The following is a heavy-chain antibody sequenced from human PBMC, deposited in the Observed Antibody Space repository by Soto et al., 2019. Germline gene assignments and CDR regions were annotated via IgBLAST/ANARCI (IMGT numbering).Heavy chain of an antibody. D-gene: IGHD5-18*01. J-gene: IGHJ6*02. Sequence: SVKVSCKASGGTFSSYAISWVRQAPGQGLEWMGGIIPIFGTANYAQKFQGRVTITADESTSTAYMELSSLRSEDTAVYYCARSRGYRYGFTGLVEYGMDVCGQGTTVTVSS. CDR3: ARSRGYRYGFTGLVEYGMDV. V-gene: IGHV1-69*13. CDR2: IIPIFGTA. CDR1: GGTFSSYA.